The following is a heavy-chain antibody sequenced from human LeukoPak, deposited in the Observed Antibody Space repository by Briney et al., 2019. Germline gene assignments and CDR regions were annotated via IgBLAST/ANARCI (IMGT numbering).Heavy chain of an antibody. CDR2: IYYSGST. V-gene: IGHV4-39*01. D-gene: IGHD3-10*01. J-gene: IGHJ3*02. Sequence: SETLSLTCTVSGGSISSSSYYWGWIRQPPGKGLEWIGSIYYSGSTYYNPSLKSRVTISVDTSKNQFSLKLSSVTAADTAVYYCANIPSGRVTMVRGVTAFDIWGQGTMVTVSS. CDR1: GGSISSSSYY. CDR3: ANIPSGRVTMVRGVTAFDI.